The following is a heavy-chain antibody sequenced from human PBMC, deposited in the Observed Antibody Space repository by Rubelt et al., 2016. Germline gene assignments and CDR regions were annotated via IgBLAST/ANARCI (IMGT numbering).Heavy chain of an antibody. V-gene: IGHV4-34*01. CDR3: ARGPNVWLLYEWFDP. D-gene: IGHD3/OR15-3a*01. J-gene: IGHJ5*02. Sequence: WVGEINHSGSTNYIPSLKSRVTISVDTSKNQFSLKLSSVTAADTAVYYCARGPNVWLLYEWFDPWGQGTLVTVSS. CDR2: INHSGST.